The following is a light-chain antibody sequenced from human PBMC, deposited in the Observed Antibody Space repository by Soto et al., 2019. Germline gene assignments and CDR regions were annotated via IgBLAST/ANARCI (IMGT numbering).Light chain of an antibody. J-gene: IGLJ1*01. V-gene: IGLV2-14*01. CDR3: SSYTSSSTYG. CDR2: EVI. Sequence: QSVLTQPASVSGSPGQSITISCAGTGGDIGAYNYVSWYQQHPGKAPKLMIYEVIRRPSGISNRFSGSKSGNTASLTISTLQAEDEADYYCSSYTSSSTYGFGTGTKVTV. CDR1: GGDIGAYNY.